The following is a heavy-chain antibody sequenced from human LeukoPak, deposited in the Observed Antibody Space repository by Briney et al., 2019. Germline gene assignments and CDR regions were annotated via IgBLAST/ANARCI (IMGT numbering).Heavy chain of an antibody. D-gene: IGHD6-13*01. V-gene: IGHV1-2*06. CDR1: GYTFTGYY. J-gene: IGHJ4*02. CDR3: ARDRGYRSSWYGY. CDR2: INPNSGGT. Sequence: ASVKVSCKASGYTFTGYYMHWVRQAPGQGLEWMGRINPNSGGTNYAQKFQGRVTMTMDTSISTAYMELSRLRSDDTAVYYCARDRGYRSSWYGYWGQGSLVTVSS.